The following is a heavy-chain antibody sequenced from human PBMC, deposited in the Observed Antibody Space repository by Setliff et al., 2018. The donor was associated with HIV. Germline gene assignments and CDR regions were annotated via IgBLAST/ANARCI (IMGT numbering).Heavy chain of an antibody. Sequence: KTSETLSLTCDVSSYSISSVHSWGWIRQPPGKRLEWIGTMHHSGNTHYKPSLKGRVTVSLDTSKKQLSLKLRSVTAADTAVYYCARVPDYYEILSGWRQNASDVWGQGTMVTVSS. CDR1: SYSISSVHS. CDR3: ARVPDYYEILSGWRQNASDV. V-gene: IGHV4-38-2*01. CDR2: MHHSGNT. J-gene: IGHJ3*01. D-gene: IGHD3-9*01.